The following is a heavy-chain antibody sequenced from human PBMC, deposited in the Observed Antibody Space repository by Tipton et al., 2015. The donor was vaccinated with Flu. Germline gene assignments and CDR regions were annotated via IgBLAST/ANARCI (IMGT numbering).Heavy chain of an antibody. CDR2: IYTSEFTSGST. J-gene: IGHJ5*02. Sequence: LRLSCTVSGGSIAGGSYYWTWIRQPAGRGLEWIGRIYTSEFTSGSTKYNPSLKSRVTISLDTSKNQFSLKLSSVTAADTAVYYCATLPGYCSTTTCPGFDPWGQGTLVTVSS. CDR3: ATLPGYCSTTTCPGFDP. CDR1: GGSIAGGSYY. V-gene: IGHV4-61*02. D-gene: IGHD2-2*01.